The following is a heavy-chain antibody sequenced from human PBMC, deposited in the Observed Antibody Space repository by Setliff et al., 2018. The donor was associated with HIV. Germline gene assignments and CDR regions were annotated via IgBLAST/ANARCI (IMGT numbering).Heavy chain of an antibody. V-gene: IGHV3-7*01. CDR3: ARPFDQ. J-gene: IGHJ4*02. CDR2: IGQDGSEK. CDR1: RFDFNNYW. Sequence: GGSLRLSCAASRFDFNNYWMCWVRQAPGKGLEWVANIGQDGSEKNYVDSVKGRFTISRDNAENSLYLQMDSLRVEDTAVYYCARPFDQWGQGALVTVSS.